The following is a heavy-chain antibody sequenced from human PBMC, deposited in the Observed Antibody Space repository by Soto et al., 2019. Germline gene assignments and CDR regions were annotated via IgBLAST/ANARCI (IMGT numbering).Heavy chain of an antibody. D-gene: IGHD3-10*01. CDR1: GGSISNYY. CDR2: INHSGST. Sequence: SETLSLTCTVSGGSISNYYWSWIRQPPGKGLEWIGEINHSGSTNYNPSLKSRVTISVDTSKNQFSLKLSSVTAADTAVYYCARGPRSFAMVRGDYAFDIWGQGTMVTVSS. CDR3: ARGPRSFAMVRGDYAFDI. V-gene: IGHV4-34*01. J-gene: IGHJ3*02.